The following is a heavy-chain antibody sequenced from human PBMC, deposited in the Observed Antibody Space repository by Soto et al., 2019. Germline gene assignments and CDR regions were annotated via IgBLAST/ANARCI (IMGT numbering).Heavy chain of an antibody. V-gene: IGHV3-21*04. Sequence: GGSLRLSCAASGFTFSSYSMNWVRQAPGKGLEWVSSISSSSSYIYYADSVKGRFTISRDNAKNSLYLQMNSLRAEDTAVYYCARRGLDYGGNSGSSGALDYWGQGTLVTVSS. CDR3: ARRGLDYGGNSGSSGALDY. CDR2: ISSSSSYI. D-gene: IGHD4-17*01. CDR1: GFTFSSYS. J-gene: IGHJ4*02.